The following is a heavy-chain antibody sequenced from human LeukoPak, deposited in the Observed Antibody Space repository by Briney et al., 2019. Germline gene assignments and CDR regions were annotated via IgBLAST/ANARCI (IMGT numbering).Heavy chain of an antibody. CDR2: IKSKTDGSTT. V-gene: IGHV3-15*01. CDR1: GFTSSNAW. CDR3: TTGAGAAAYSY. D-gene: IGHD6-13*01. Sequence: GGSLRLSCAASGFTSSNAWMSWVRQAPGKGLEWVGRIKSKTDGSTTDYAAPVKGRFTIERDDSKTTLYMQMDSRKHEGTTWYYCTTGAGAAAYSYWRQGTLVTVSS. J-gene: IGHJ4*02.